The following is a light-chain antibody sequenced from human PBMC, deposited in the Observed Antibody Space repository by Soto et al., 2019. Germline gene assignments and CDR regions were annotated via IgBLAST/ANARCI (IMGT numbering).Light chain of an antibody. CDR3: QQFNSYPLT. CDR2: EAS. CDR1: QTISSW. J-gene: IGKJ5*01. Sequence: DIQMTQSPSTLSGSVGDRVTITCRASQTISSWLTWYQQKPGKAPQLLIYEASSLESGVPSRFSGSGSGTEFTLTIGGLQPDDFATYYCQQFNSYPLTFGQGTRLEIK. V-gene: IGKV1-5*01.